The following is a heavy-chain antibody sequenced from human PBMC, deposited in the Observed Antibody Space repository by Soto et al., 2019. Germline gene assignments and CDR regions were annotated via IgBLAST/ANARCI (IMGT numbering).Heavy chain of an antibody. Sequence: ASVKVSCKASGYTFTGYYMHWVRQAPGQGLEWMGWINPNSGGTNYAQKFQGWVTMTRDTSISTAYMELSSLRAEDTAVYYCARCPWLYGSGGNHYDAFDIWGQGTTVTVSS. CDR3: ARCPWLYGSGGNHYDAFDI. CDR1: GYTFTGYY. CDR2: INPNSGGT. J-gene: IGHJ3*02. V-gene: IGHV1-2*04. D-gene: IGHD2-15*01.